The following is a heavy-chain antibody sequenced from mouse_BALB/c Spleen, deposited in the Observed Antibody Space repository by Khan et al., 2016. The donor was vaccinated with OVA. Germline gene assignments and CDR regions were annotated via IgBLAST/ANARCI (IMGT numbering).Heavy chain of an antibody. CDR1: GFTIKDTY. V-gene: IGHV14-3*02. J-gene: IGHJ2*01. Sequence: VQLQQSGAELVKSGATVKLSCTASGFTIKDTYMPWLKQWPEKGLEWIGRIDPPNGNTKYDPKFQGQATITGDTSTNTAYLQLSSLTSEDTAVYYCAGMSRNWGQGTMVTVSA. CDR2: IDPPNGNT. CDR3: AGMSRN.